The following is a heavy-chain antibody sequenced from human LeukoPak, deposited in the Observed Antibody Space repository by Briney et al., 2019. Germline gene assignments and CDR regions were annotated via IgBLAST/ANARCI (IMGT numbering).Heavy chain of an antibody. V-gene: IGHV1-69*05. D-gene: IGHD3-16*02. CDR2: IIPIFGTA. CDR1: GGTFSSYA. J-gene: IGHJ5*02. Sequence: GSLVKVSCKASGGTFSSYAISWVRQAPGQGLEWMGGIIPIFGTANYAQKFQGRVTITTDESTSTAYMELSSLRSEDTAVYYCARGLVAWFDPWGQGTLVTVSS. CDR3: ARGLVAWFDP.